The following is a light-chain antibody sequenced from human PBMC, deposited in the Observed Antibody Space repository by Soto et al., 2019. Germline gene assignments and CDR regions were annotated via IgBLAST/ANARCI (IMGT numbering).Light chain of an antibody. J-gene: IGKJ4*01. CDR2: GAS. CDR1: QSVNTN. Sequence: EIVMTQSPATLSVSPGERATLSCRASQSVNTNLAWYQQKPGQSPRLLTYGASTRATGIPARFSGSGSGTEFTLTISSLQSEDFAVYYCQQYHNWLTFGGGTEVEIK. V-gene: IGKV3-15*01. CDR3: QQYHNWLT.